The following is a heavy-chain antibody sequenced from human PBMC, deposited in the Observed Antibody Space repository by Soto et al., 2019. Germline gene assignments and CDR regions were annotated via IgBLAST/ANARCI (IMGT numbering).Heavy chain of an antibody. CDR2: ISYDGSNK. D-gene: IGHD2-2*01. Sequence: QVQLVESGGGVVQPWRSLRLSCAASGLTFSSYGMHWVRQAPGKGLEWVAVISYDGSNKYYADSVKGRFTISRDNSKNTLYLQMNSLRAEDTAVYYCAKDLRDIVVVPAAINYYGMDVWGQGTTVTVSS. CDR1: GLTFSSYG. J-gene: IGHJ6*02. CDR3: AKDLRDIVVVPAAINYYGMDV. V-gene: IGHV3-30*18.